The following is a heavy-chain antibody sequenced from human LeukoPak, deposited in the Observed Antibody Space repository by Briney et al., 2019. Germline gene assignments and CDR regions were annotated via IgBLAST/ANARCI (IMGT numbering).Heavy chain of an antibody. CDR3: ASSRVVVVPAAISV. CDR2: IKQDGSEK. Sequence: GGSLRLSCADSGFTFSSYWMSWVRQAPGKGLEWVANIKQDGSEKYYVDSVKGRFTISRDNAKNSLYLQMDSLRAEDTAVYYCASSRVVVVPAAISVWGKGTTVTVSS. J-gene: IGHJ6*04. V-gene: IGHV3-7*03. D-gene: IGHD2-2*02. CDR1: GFTFSSYW.